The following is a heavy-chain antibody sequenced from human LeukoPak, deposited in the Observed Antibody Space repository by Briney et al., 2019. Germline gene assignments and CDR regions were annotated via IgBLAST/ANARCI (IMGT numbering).Heavy chain of an antibody. D-gene: IGHD3-22*01. CDR3: ARGRTEAITMIVVVITSDDAFDI. J-gene: IGHJ3*02. CDR2: INPSGGST. V-gene: IGHV1-46*01. Sequence: GASVEVSCKASGYTFTSYYMHWVRQAPGQGLEWMGIINPSGGSTSYAQKFQGRVTMTRDMSTSTVYMELSSLRSEDTAVYYCARGRTEAITMIVVVITSDDAFDIWGQGTMVTVSS. CDR1: GYTFTSYY.